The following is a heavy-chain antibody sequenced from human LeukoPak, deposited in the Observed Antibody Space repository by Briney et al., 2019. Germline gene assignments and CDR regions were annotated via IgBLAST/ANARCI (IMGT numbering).Heavy chain of an antibody. J-gene: IGHJ4*02. Sequence: PSETLSLTCTVSGGSITNYHWTWIRQHPGKGLEWIGYIYYSGSTYYNPSLKSRVTISVDTSKNQFSLKLSSVTAADTAVYYCARQGVDCSSTSCYRDYWGQGTLVTVSS. CDR2: IYYSGST. CDR1: GGSITNYH. CDR3: ARQGVDCSSTSCYRDY. V-gene: IGHV4-59*08. D-gene: IGHD2-2*01.